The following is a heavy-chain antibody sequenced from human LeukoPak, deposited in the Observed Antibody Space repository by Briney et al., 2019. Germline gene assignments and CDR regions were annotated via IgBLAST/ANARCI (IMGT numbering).Heavy chain of an antibody. D-gene: IGHD2-21*01. V-gene: IGHV4-59*01. CDR2: IYYSGST. CDR1: GGSISSYY. CDR3: ARGGDPHYGMDV. Sequence: PSETLSLTCTVSGGSISSYYWSWIRQPPGKGLEWIGNIYYSGSTNYNPSLRSRVTISVDTSKNQCSLKLSSVTAADTAVYYCARGGDPHYGMDVWGQGTTVTLSS. J-gene: IGHJ6*02.